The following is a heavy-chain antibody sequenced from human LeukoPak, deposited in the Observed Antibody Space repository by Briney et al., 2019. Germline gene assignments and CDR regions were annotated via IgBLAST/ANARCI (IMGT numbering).Heavy chain of an antibody. Sequence: SETLSLTCTVSGGSISSGGYYWSWIRQHPGKGLEWIGYIYYSGSTYYNPSLKSRLTISVDTSKNRFSLKLSSVIAADTAVYYCARERRGVDYYYGMDVWGKGTTVTVSS. CDR3: ARERRGVDYYYGMDV. CDR1: GGSISSGGYY. CDR2: IYYSGST. V-gene: IGHV4-31*03. J-gene: IGHJ6*04. D-gene: IGHD2-21*01.